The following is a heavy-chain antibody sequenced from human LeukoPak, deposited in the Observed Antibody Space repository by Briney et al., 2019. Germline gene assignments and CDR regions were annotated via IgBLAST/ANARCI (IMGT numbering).Heavy chain of an antibody. Sequence: ASVTVSCKTFGYSFTNYALTWVRQAPGQGLEWMGWINTYNGDTNYAQNLQGRVTMTTDMSTSTAYMELRSLRSDDTAVYYCARDTVDDWGTFDYWGQGTLVTVSS. CDR3: ARDTVDDWGTFDY. CDR1: GYSFTNYA. V-gene: IGHV1-18*01. CDR2: INTYNGDT. J-gene: IGHJ4*02. D-gene: IGHD7-27*01.